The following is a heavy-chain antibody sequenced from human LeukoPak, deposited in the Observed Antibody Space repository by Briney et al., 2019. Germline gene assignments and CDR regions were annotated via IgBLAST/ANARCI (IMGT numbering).Heavy chain of an antibody. V-gene: IGHV4-39*01. CDR1: GGSISSSSYY. CDR3: APMYSSGWPRPNWFDP. Sequence: SETLSLTCTVSGGSISSSSYYWGWIRQPPGKGLEWIGSIYCSGSTYYNPSLKSRVTISVDTSKNQFSLKLSSVTAADTAVYYCAPMYSSGWPRPNWFDPWGQGTLVTVPS. D-gene: IGHD6-19*01. CDR2: IYCSGST. J-gene: IGHJ5*02.